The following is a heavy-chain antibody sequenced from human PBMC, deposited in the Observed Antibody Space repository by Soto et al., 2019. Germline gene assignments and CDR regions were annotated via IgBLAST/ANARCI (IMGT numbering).Heavy chain of an antibody. CDR2: FDPEDGET. CDR1: GGTFSSYT. J-gene: IGHJ6*04. CDR3: ATGINIVVVRRSAMDV. D-gene: IGHD2-2*01. V-gene: IGHV1-24*01. Sequence: ASVKVSCKASGGTFSSYTISWVRQAPGKGLEWMGGFDPEDGETIYAQKFQGRVTMTEDTSTDTAYMELSSLRSEDTAVYYCATGINIVVVRRSAMDVWGKGTTVTVSS.